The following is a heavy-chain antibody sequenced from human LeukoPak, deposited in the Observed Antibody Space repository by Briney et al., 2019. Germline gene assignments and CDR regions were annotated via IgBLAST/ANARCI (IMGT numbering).Heavy chain of an antibody. CDR1: GGSISSSNW. V-gene: IGHV4-4*02. Sequence: SETLSLTCAVSGGSISSSNWWSWVRQPPGKGLEWIGEINHSGSTNYNPSLKSRVTISIDKSKNQFSLALSSVTTADTAVYYCARDKSYCSGGTCYSDWGQGTLATVSS. J-gene: IGHJ4*02. CDR3: ARDKSYCSGGTCYSD. CDR2: INHSGST. D-gene: IGHD2-15*01.